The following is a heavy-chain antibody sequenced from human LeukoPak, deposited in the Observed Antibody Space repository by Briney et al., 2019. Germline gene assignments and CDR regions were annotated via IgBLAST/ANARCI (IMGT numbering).Heavy chain of an antibody. CDR1: GYSFTGYY. CDR2: INPNSGGT. V-gene: IGHV1-2*04. CDR3: AAEQWPTGVMDY. Sequence: ASVKVSCKASGYSFTGYYIHWVRQAPGQGLEWMGWINPNSGGTSYVQKFQGWVTMTRDTSISTAYMELNSLRSNDTAVYYCAAEQWPTGVMDYWGQGTLVTVFS. D-gene: IGHD6-19*01. J-gene: IGHJ4*02.